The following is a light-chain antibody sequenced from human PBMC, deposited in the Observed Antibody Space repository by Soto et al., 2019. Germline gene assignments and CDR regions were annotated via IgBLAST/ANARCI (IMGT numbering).Light chain of an antibody. CDR3: LLYYGGAGWV. CDR2: NTS. J-gene: IGLJ3*02. V-gene: IGLV7-43*01. CDR1: TGAVTSAYD. Sequence: QAVVTQEPSLTVSPGGTVTLTCASSTGAVTSAYDPNWFQQKPGQAPRALIYNTSNKYSWTPARFSGSLLGGKAALTLSGVQPEDEADYYCLLYYGGAGWVFSGGTKVTVL.